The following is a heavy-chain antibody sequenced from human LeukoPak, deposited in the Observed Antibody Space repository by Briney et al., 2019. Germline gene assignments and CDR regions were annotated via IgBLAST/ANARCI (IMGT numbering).Heavy chain of an antibody. CDR1: GFTFSSYA. CDR2: ISYDGSNK. V-gene: IGHV3-30-3*01. Sequence: GGSLRLSCAASGFTFSSYAMHWVRQAPGKGLEWVAVISYDGSNKYYADSVKGRFTISRDNSKNTLYLQMNSLRAEDTAVYYCARSPPIAAAGTGYDYWGQGTLVTVSS. D-gene: IGHD6-13*01. J-gene: IGHJ4*02. CDR3: ARSPPIAAAGTGYDY.